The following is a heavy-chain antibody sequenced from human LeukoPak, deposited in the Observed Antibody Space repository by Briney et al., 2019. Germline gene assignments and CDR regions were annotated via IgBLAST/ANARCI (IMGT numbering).Heavy chain of an antibody. CDR3: ARPPSDNLLTGSLYYFDN. J-gene: IGHJ4*02. CDR1: GFSFSSCA. V-gene: IGHV3-23*01. D-gene: IGHD3-9*01. Sequence: GGSLRLSCAASGFSFSSCAMSWVRQAPGKRLEWVSGISGSGDSTDYADSVKGRFTISRDNSKNTLYLQINSLRAEDTAVYYCARPPSDNLLTGSLYYFDNWGQGTLVTVSS. CDR2: ISGSGDST.